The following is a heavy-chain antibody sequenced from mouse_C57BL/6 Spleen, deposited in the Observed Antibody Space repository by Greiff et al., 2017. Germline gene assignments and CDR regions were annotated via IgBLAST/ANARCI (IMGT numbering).Heavy chain of an antibody. CDR3: AGSEGY. CDR1: GYTFTSYW. V-gene: IGHV1-55*01. J-gene: IGHJ4*01. CDR2: IYPGNGRT. Sequence: QVQLQQPGAELVKPGASVKLSCKASGYTFTSYWITWVKQRPGQGLEWIGDIYPGNGRTNYNEKFKSKVTLTIDTSSSTAYMQLSSLTSEDSAVYYCAGSEGYWGQGTSVTVSS.